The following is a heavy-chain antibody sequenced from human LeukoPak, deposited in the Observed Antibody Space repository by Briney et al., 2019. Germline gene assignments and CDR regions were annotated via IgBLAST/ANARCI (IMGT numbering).Heavy chain of an antibody. CDR3: ASGYCSGGSCYGDDY. V-gene: IGHV1-69*04. CDR1: GGTFSSYA. CDR2: IIPILGIA. Sequence: SVKVSCKASGGTFSSYAISWVRLAPGQGLEWMGRIIPILGIANYAQKFQGRVTITADKSTSTAYMELSSLRSEDTAVYYCASGYCSGGSCYGDDYWGQGTLVTVSS. D-gene: IGHD2-15*01. J-gene: IGHJ4*02.